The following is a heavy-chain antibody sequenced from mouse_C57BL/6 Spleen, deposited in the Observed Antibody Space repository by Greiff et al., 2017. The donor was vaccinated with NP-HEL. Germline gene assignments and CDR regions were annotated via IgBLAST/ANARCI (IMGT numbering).Heavy chain of an antibody. CDR3: AREDYGYFDY. D-gene: IGHD2-4*01. Sequence: EVHLVESGGGLVKPGGSLKLSCAASGFTFSDYGMHWVRQAPEKGLEWVAYISSGSSTIYYADTVKGRFTISRDNAKNTLFLQMANLRSEDTAMYYCAREDYGYFDYWGQGTTLTVSS. V-gene: IGHV5-17*01. J-gene: IGHJ2*01. CDR2: ISSGSSTI. CDR1: GFTFSDYG.